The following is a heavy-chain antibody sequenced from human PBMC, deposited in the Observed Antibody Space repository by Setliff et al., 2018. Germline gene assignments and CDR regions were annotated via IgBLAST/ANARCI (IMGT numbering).Heavy chain of an antibody. J-gene: IGHJ6*03. CDR1: GFSFSNAR. CDR3: TTSISEDYDYGENEGVYYYYYYVDV. D-gene: IGHD4-17*01. Sequence: PGGSLRLSCAASGFSFSNARLSWVRQAPRRGLEWVGRIKSKTEGGTPDYGTPVKGRFTISRDDSKNTLYLQMNSLKTEDTAVYYCTTSISEDYDYGENEGVYYYYYYVDVWGKGTTVTVSS. V-gene: IGHV3-15*01. CDR2: IKSKTEGGTP.